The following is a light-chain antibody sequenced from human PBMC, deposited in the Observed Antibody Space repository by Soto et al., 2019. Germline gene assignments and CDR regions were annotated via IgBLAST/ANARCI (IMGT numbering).Light chain of an antibody. V-gene: IGKV1-16*01. J-gene: IGKJ4*01. CDR1: QNINTY. Sequence: DILMTQSPSSLSASVGDRVTIGCRASQNINTYLSWFQQKPGKGPKSLIYAATNLQGGVPSRFSGTGSGTEFSLTISSLQPEDVATYYCQQYERYPPSFGGGTKLDI. CDR2: AAT. CDR3: QQYERYPPS.